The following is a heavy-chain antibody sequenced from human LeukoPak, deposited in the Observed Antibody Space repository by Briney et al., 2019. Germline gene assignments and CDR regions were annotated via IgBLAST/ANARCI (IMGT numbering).Heavy chain of an antibody. CDR2: INPDGTAT. V-gene: IGHV3-7*01. Sequence: PGGSLTLSCAASGFSFSDYWMTWVRQAPGAGLEFEANINPDGTATYYADPVKGRFTISRDNAKNLVYLQMNSLRAEDTAVYHCGRFGYVAGVDLWGQGTLVTVSS. D-gene: IGHD6-19*01. J-gene: IGHJ4*02. CDR3: GRFGYVAGVDL. CDR1: GFSFSDYW.